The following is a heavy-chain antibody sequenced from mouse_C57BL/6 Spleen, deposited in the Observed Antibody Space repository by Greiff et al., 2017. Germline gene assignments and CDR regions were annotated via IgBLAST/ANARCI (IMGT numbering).Heavy chain of an antibody. CDR3: ARIYYGNYGVDY. CDR1: GYTFTSYW. J-gene: IGHJ2*01. V-gene: IGHV1-55*01. CDR2: IYPGSGST. D-gene: IGHD2-1*01. Sequence: QVQLQQPGAELVKPGASVKMSCKASGYTFTSYWITWVKQRPGQGLEWIGDIYPGSGSTNYNEKFKSKATLTVDTSSSTAYMQLSSLTSEDSAVYYCARIYYGNYGVDYWGQGTTLTVSS.